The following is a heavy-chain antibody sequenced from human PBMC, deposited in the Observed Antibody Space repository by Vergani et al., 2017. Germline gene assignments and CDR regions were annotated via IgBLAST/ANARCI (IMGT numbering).Heavy chain of an antibody. D-gene: IGHD2-21*02. CDR3: ARGTLTATNWSDP. CDR2: IYYSGST. CDR1: GGSISSYY. J-gene: IGHJ5*02. Sequence: QVQLQESGPGLVKPSETLSLTCTVSGGSISSYYWSWIRQPPGKGLEWIGYIYYSGSTNYNPSLKSRVTISVDTSKNQFSLKLSSVTAADTAVYYCARGTLTATNWSDPWGQGTLVTVSS. V-gene: IGHV4-59*01.